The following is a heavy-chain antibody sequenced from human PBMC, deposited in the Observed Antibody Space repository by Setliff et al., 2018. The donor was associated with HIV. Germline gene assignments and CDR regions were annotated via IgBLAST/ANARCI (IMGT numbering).Heavy chain of an antibody. Sequence: GGSLRFSCVASGFTFSDYWMHWVRQGPGKGLVWVARINSDGISTKHADSVKGRFTISRDNAKNTLFLQMNSLGAEDTAVYYCARGRPWGVTTPHGMDVWGQGTTVTVSS. CDR2: INSDGIST. J-gene: IGHJ6*02. CDR1: GFTFSDYW. CDR3: ARGRPWGVTTPHGMDV. V-gene: IGHV3-74*03. D-gene: IGHD4-17*01.